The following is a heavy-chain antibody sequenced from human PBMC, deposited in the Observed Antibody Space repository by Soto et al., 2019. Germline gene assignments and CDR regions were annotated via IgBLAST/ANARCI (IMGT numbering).Heavy chain of an antibody. CDR2: IYYSGST. J-gene: IGHJ6*02. CDR1: GGSISSGDYY. V-gene: IGHV4-30-4*01. Sequence: SETLSLTCTVSGGSISSGDYYWSWIRQPPGKGLEWIGYIYYSGSTYYNPPLKSRVTISVDTSKNQFSLKLSSVTAADTAVYYCARALRNYYYYGMDVWGQGTTVTVSS. CDR3: ARALRNYYYYGMDV.